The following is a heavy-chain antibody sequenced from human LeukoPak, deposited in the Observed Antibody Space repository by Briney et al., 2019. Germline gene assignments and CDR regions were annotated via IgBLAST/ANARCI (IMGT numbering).Heavy chain of an antibody. CDR3: AKERNLEIAVAGTIFEY. Sequence: GGSLRLSCAASGFIVSSNYMGWVRQAPGKGLEWVSVIYSGGSTYYADSVKGRFTIYLEMNSLRVEDTAVYYCAKERNLEIAVAGTIFEYWGQGTLVTVSS. J-gene: IGHJ4*02. CDR1: GFIVSSNY. D-gene: IGHD6-19*01. CDR2: IYSGGST. V-gene: IGHV3-66*01.